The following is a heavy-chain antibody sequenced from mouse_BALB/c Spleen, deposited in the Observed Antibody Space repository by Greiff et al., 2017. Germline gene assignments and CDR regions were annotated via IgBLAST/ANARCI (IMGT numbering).Heavy chain of an antibody. CDR3: ARWTGEAMDY. CDR2: IFPGDGST. J-gene: IGHJ4*01. Sequence: QVQLQQSGAELVKPGASVKLSCKASGYTFTSYDINWVRQRPEQGLEGIGWIFPGDGSTKYNEKFKGKATLTTDKSSSTAYMQLSRLTSEDSAVYFCARWTGEAMDYWGQGTSVTVSS. CDR1: GYTFTSYD. V-gene: IGHV1S56*01.